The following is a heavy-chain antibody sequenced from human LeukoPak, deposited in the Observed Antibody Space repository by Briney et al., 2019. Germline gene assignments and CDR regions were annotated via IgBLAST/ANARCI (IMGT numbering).Heavy chain of an antibody. J-gene: IGHJ4*02. D-gene: IGHD3-16*01. CDR3: TRDRKGGYFDY. Sequence: SETLSLTCTVSGGSITSYSWSWIRQPAGKGLEWIGRIMASGSTNYNPSLKSRVTMSVDTSKHQFSLKLTSVTAADTAVYYCTRDRKGGYFDYWGQGTLVTVSS. CDR2: IMASGST. V-gene: IGHV4-4*07. CDR1: GGSITSYS.